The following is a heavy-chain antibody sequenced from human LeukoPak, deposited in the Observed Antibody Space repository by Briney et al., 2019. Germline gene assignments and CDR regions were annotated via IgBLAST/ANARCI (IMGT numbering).Heavy chain of an antibody. CDR3: ARVGGYSSSWYVIY. CDR2: IYYSGST. D-gene: IGHD6-13*01. Sequence: SPSETLSLTCTVSGGSISSGDYYWSWIRQPPGKGLEWIGYIYYSGSTYYNPSLKSRVTISVDTSKNQFSLKLSSVTAADTAVYYCARVGGYSSSWYVIYWGQGTLVTVSS. CDR1: GGSISSGDYY. J-gene: IGHJ4*02. V-gene: IGHV4-30-4*08.